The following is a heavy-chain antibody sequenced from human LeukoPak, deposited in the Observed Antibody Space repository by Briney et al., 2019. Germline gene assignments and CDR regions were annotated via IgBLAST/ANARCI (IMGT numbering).Heavy chain of an antibody. D-gene: IGHD5-18*01. Sequence: SETLSLTCTVSGGSISSSSYYWGWIRQPPGKGLEWIGSIYYSGSTYYNPSLKSRVTISVDTSKNQFSLKLSSVTAADTAVYYCARVRGVHTAMVRRPGAFDIWGQGTMVTVSS. CDR3: ARVRGVHTAMVRRPGAFDI. CDR1: GGSISSSSYY. V-gene: IGHV4-39*07. J-gene: IGHJ3*02. CDR2: IYYSGST.